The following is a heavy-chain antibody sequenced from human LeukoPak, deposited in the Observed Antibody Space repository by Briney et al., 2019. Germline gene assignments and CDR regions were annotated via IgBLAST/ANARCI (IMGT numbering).Heavy chain of an antibody. CDR3: ARPYYDSSGSLFDY. D-gene: IGHD3-22*01. J-gene: IGHJ4*02. Sequence: GGSLRLSCAASGFTFSSYWMSWVRQAPGKGLEWVANIKQDGSEKYYVDSVKGRFTISRDNAKNSLYLQMNSLRAEDTAVYYCARPYYDSSGSLFDYWGQGTLVTVSS. V-gene: IGHV3-7*01. CDR2: IKQDGSEK. CDR1: GFTFSSYW.